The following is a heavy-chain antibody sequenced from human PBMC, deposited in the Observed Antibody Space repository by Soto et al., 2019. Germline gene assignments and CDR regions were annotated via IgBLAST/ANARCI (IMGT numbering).Heavy chain of an antibody. CDR3: AKASSPVPAAVDMDV. V-gene: IGHV4-39*02. Sequence: AETMAITCTASGDSFCNNNFSWSWIRQPRGKGLEWIGSIYYSGSTYYNPSLKSRVTISVDTSNNQLSLKLSSVTAADTAVYYCAKASSPVPAAVDMDVWGKGTTVTVSS. CDR2: IYYSGST. CDR1: GDSFCNNNFS. J-gene: IGHJ6*03. D-gene: IGHD2-2*01.